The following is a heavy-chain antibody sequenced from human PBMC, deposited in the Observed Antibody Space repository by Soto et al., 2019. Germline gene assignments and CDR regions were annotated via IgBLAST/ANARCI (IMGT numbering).Heavy chain of an antibody. CDR2: INHSGST. D-gene: IGHD3-10*01. CDR3: ARAKTVLLWFGEYQYFQH. V-gene: IGHV4-34*01. Sequence: PSETLSLTCAVYGGSFSGYYWSWIRQPPGKGLEWIGEINHSGSTNYNPSLKSRVTISVDTSKNQFSLKLSSVTAADTAVYYCARAKTVLLWFGEYQYFQHWGQGPLVTVSS. J-gene: IGHJ1*01. CDR1: GGSFSGYY.